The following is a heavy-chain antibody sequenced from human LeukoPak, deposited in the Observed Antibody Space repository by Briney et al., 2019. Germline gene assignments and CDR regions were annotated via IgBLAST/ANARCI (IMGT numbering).Heavy chain of an antibody. D-gene: IGHD2-2*01. V-gene: IGHV3-30*18. Sequence: GGSRRLSCAASGFTFSTYVMHWVRQAPGKGLDRVAIISYDGNDKDYADSVRGRFTISRDNSKNTLYLQMNSLRGEDTAVYYCAKSTAPAGYYLDYWGQGILVTVSS. CDR1: GFTFSTYV. CDR3: AKSTAPAGYYLDY. CDR2: ISYDGNDK. J-gene: IGHJ4*02.